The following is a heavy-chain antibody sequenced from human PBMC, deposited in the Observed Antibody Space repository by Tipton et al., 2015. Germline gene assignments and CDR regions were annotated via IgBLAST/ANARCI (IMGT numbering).Heavy chain of an antibody. D-gene: IGHD2-21*02. Sequence: TLSLTCTVFGGSMSRSSYYWGWIRQPPGKGLEWIGSLYFSGSTYYNPSLKSRVTISIDRFKNQFSLKLSSVTAADTAVYYCASPSLPHDRGDYYFQSWGQGSLVTVSS. CDR1: GGSMSRSSYY. CDR2: LYFSGST. J-gene: IGHJ4*02. CDR3: ASPSLPHDRGDYYFQS. V-gene: IGHV4-39*01.